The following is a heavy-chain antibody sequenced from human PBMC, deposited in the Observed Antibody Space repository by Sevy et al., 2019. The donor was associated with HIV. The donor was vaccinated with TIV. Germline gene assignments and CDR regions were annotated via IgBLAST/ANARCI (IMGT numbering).Heavy chain of an antibody. CDR1: GFTFGTFG. CDR2: ISYDGSSK. D-gene: IGHD3-9*01. CDR3: AKDFTGYNGMDV. Sequence: GGSLRLSCAASGFTFGTFGMHWVRQAPGKGLEWVAVISYDGSSKYYGDSVKGRFIISRDNSKNTLYLQMSSLRPEDTAMYYCAKDFTGYNGMDVWGQGTTVTLSS. V-gene: IGHV3-30*18. J-gene: IGHJ6*02.